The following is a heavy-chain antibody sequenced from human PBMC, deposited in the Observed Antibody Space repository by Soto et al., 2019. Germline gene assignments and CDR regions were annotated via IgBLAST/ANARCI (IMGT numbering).Heavy chain of an antibody. CDR2: ISKSGGTT. CDR1: GFTFSAYE. CDR3: VREGHYYFDY. V-gene: IGHV3-48*03. J-gene: IGHJ4*02. Sequence: EVQLVESGGGLVQPRGSLRLSCAASGFTFSAYEMHWVRQAPGQGLEWVSYISKSGGTTYYADSVKGRFTISRDDAKNSLYLQMSSLRPEDMAVYKCVREGHYYFDYWGQGALVTVSS.